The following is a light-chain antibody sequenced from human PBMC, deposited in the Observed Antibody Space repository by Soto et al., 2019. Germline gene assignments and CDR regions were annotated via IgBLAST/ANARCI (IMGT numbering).Light chain of an antibody. CDR2: EVS. Sequence: QSVLTQPASVSGSPGQSITISCTGTSSNVGSYKLVSWYQQHPGKAPKLMIYEVSNRPSGVSNRFSGSKSGNTASLTISALQAEDEADYYCSSYSSSSTLVFGTGTKVTVL. CDR3: SSYSSSSTLV. CDR1: SSNVGSYKL. J-gene: IGLJ1*01. V-gene: IGLV2-14*02.